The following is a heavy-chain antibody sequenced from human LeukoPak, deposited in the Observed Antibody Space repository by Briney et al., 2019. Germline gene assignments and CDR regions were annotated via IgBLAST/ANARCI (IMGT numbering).Heavy chain of an antibody. CDR3: ARRYGDYEAFDI. CDR2: TYYSGST. V-gene: IGHV4-59*08. D-gene: IGHD4-17*01. CDR1: GGSISSYY. J-gene: IGHJ3*02. Sequence: SETLSLTCTVSGGSISSYYWSWIRQPPGKGLEWIGYTYYSGSTNYNPSLKSRVTISVDTSKNQFSLKLSSVTAADTAVYYCARRYGDYEAFDIWGQGTMVTVSS.